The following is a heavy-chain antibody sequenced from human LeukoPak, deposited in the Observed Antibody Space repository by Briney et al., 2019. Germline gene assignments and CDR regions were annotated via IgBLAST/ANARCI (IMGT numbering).Heavy chain of an antibody. CDR3: ARHVEIAAAGTDWFDP. CDR2: IYYSGST. CDR1: GGSISSSSYY. Sequence: SETLSLTCTVSGGSISSSSYYWGWIRQPPGKGLEWIGSIYYSGSTCYNPSLKSRVTISVDTSKNQFSLKLSSVTAADTAVYYCARHVEIAAAGTDWFDPWGQGTLVTVSS. V-gene: IGHV4-39*01. D-gene: IGHD6-13*01. J-gene: IGHJ5*02.